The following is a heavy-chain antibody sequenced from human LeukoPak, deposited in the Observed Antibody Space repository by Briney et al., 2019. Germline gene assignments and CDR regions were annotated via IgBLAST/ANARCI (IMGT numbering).Heavy chain of an antibody. V-gene: IGHV3-11*01. CDR2: SSSSGSTI. Sequence: PGGSLRLSCAASGFTLSDYYMSWIRQAPGKGLEWVSYSSSSGSTIYYADSVKGRFAISRDNAKNSLYLQMNSLRAEDTAVYYSPGRGDFMDYGGQGTLVTVSS. CDR1: GFTLSDYY. D-gene: IGHD7-27*01. CDR3: PGRGDFMDY. J-gene: IGHJ4*02.